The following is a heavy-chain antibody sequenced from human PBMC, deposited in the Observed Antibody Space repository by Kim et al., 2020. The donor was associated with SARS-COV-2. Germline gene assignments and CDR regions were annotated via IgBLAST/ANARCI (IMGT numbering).Heavy chain of an antibody. V-gene: IGHV1-46*01. J-gene: IGHJ4*02. CDR1: GYTFTSYY. CDR3: ARDATNGYCSSTSCEGQFDY. CDR2: INPSGGST. Sequence: ASVKVSCKASGYTFTSYYMHWVRQAPGQGLEWMGIINPSGGSTSYAQKFQGRVTMTRDTSTSTVYMELSSLRSEDTAVYYCARDATNGYCSSTSCEGQFDYWGQGTLVTVSS. D-gene: IGHD2-2*01.